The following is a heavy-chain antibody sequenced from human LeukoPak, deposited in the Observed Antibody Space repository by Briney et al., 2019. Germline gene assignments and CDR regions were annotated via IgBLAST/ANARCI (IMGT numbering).Heavy chain of an antibody. CDR3: GRDLTTSDN. V-gene: IGHV3-20*04. J-gene: IGHJ4*02. Sequence: PGGSLRLSCAASGFTFDDYGMSWVRQAPGKGLEWVSGINWSGGRTGYADSLKGRFTISRDNAKNTLYLQMNSLRDEDTALNYCGRDLTTSDNWGQGTLVTVSS. CDR2: INWSGGRT. D-gene: IGHD1/OR15-1a*01. CDR1: GFTFDDYG.